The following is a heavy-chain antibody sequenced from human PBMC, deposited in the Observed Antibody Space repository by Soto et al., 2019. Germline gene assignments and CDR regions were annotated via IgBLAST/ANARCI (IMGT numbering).Heavy chain of an antibody. CDR2: IYSDGYT. V-gene: IGHV3-66*01. J-gene: IGHJ4*02. D-gene: IGHD6-19*01. CDR3: AGDMHSSGWLGY. CDR1: GLTVSRDY. Sequence: EVQLVESGGGLVQPGGSLRVSCAASGLTVSRDYMSWVRQAPGKGLEWVSLIYSDGYTDYADSVKGRFTISRDNSKNTLYLQMNSLRGEDTAVYYCAGDMHSSGWLGYWGQGTLVTVSS.